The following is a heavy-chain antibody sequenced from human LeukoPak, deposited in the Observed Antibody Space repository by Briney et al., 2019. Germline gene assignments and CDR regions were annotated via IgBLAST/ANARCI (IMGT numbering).Heavy chain of an antibody. CDR1: GFTFSSYS. D-gene: IGHD3-3*01. CDR3: ARDAPPYYDFWSGHPGNMDV. J-gene: IGHJ6*03. Sequence: PGGSLRLSCAASGFTFSSYSMNWVRQAPGKGLERVSYISSSSSTIYYADSVKGRFTISRDNAKNSLYLQMNSLRAEDTAVYYCARDAPPYYDFWSGHPGNMDVWGKGTTVTVSS. V-gene: IGHV3-48*01. CDR2: ISSSSSTI.